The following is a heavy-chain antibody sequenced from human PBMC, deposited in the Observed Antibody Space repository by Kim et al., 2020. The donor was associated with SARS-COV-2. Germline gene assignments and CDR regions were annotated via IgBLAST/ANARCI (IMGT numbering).Heavy chain of an antibody. CDR3: ASSRDRYYYYGMDV. V-gene: IGHV3-11*01. J-gene: IGHJ6*02. CDR1: GFTFSDYY. Sequence: GGSLRLSCAASGFTFSDYYMSWIRQAPGKGLEWVSYISSSGSTIYYADSVKGRFTISRDNAKNSLYLQMNSLRAEDTAVYYCASSRDRYYYYGMDVWGQGTTVTVSS. CDR2: ISSSGSTI.